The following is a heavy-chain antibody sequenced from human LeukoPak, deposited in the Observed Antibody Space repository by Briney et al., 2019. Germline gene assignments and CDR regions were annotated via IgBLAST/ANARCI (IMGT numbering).Heavy chain of an antibody. D-gene: IGHD6-13*01. Sequence: GGSLRLSCAASGFTFSSYAMSWVRQAPGKGLEWVSAISGSGGSTYYADSVKGRFTISRDNSKNTLYLQMNSLRAEDTAVYYCAKDPRIAAAGVNWFDPWGQGTLVTVSS. CDR2: ISGSGGST. J-gene: IGHJ5*02. CDR1: GFTFSSYA. CDR3: AKDPRIAAAGVNWFDP. V-gene: IGHV3-23*01.